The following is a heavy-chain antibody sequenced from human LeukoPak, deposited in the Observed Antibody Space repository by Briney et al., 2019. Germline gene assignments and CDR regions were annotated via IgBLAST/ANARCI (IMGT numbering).Heavy chain of an antibody. CDR1: GGSISNYY. D-gene: IGHD2-15*01. Sequence: SETLFLTCTVSGGSISNYYWIWIRQPPGKGLEWIGHISYSGSTNYNPSLKSRVTISVDTSKNQFSLKVTSVTAADTAVYYCARGHDGVVGWFAPWGRGSLVTVSS. J-gene: IGHJ5*02. V-gene: IGHV4-59*01. CDR3: ARGHDGVVGWFAP. CDR2: ISYSGST.